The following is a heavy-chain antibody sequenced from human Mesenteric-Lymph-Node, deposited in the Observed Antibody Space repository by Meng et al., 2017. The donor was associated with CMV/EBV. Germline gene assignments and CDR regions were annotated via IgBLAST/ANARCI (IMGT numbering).Heavy chain of an antibody. J-gene: IGHJ4*02. V-gene: IGHV1-69*05. CDR3: ARPVTGYCSSTSCRFDY. CDR1: GGTFSSYA. D-gene: IGHD2-2*01. Sequence: SVKVSCKASGGTFSSYAISWVRQAPGQGLEWMGGIIPIFGTANYAQKFQGRVTITTDESTSTAYMELSSLRSEDTAVYYCARPVTGYCSSTSCRFDYWGQGTLVTVSS. CDR2: IIPIFGTA.